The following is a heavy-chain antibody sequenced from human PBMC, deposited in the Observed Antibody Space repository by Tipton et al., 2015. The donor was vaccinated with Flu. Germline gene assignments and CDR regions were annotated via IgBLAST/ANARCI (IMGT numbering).Heavy chain of an antibody. J-gene: IGHJ4*02. Sequence: SLRLSCAASGFTVSTNYMSWDRQAPGKGLEWVSVIYSIGSTYYADSVKGRFTISRDNSKNTLYLQMNSLRVEDTAVYYCARDTSYCSGGSCDYWGQGTLVTVSS. V-gene: IGHV3-53*01. CDR1: GFTVSTNY. CDR3: ARDTSYCSGGSCDY. CDR2: IYSIGST. D-gene: IGHD2-15*01.